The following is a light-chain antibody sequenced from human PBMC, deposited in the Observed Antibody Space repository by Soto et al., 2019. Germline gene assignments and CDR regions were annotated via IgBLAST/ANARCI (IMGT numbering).Light chain of an antibody. CDR1: SSDIGAYNF. CDR2: DVN. V-gene: IGLV2-14*03. J-gene: IGLJ2*01. Sequence: QSALTQPASVSGYPGQSITISCTGTSSDIGAYNFVSWYQQHPGKAPKLMLYDVNIRPSGVSNRFSGSKSGITASLTISGLQSVDEADYYCPSWPTCTTIIFGEGTKVTVL. CDR3: PSWPTCTTII.